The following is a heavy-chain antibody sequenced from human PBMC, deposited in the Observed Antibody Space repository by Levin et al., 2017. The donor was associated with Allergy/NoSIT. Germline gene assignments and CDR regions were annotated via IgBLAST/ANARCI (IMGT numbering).Heavy chain of an antibody. Sequence: SQTLSLTCAVYGGSFSGYYWSWIRQPPGKGLEWIGEINHSGSTNYNPSLKSRVTISVDTSKNQFSLKLSSVTAADTAVYYCARFVGVVVVAATRFDIWGQGTMVTVSS. V-gene: IGHV4-34*01. CDR1: GGSFSGYY. CDR2: INHSGST. CDR3: ARFVGVVVVAATRFDI. J-gene: IGHJ3*02. D-gene: IGHD2-15*01.